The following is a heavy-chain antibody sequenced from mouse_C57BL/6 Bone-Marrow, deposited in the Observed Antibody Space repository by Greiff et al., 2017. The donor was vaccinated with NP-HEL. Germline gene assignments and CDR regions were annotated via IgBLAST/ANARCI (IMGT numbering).Heavy chain of an antibody. V-gene: IGHV14-4*01. J-gene: IGHJ3*01. CDR1: GFNIKDDY. Sequence: EVQLQQSGAELVRPGASVKLSCTASGFNIKDDYMHWVKQRPEQGLEWIGWIDPENGDTEYASQFQGKATIPADPSSNTAYLQLRSPTYEYTAVYYSTSPWDVRFADWGQGTRVTVSA. D-gene: IGHD4-1*01. CDR2: IDPENGDT. CDR3: TSPWDVRFAD.